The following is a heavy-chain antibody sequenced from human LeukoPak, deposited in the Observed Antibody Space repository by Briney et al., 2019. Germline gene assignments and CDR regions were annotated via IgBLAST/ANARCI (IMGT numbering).Heavy chain of an antibody. V-gene: IGHV3-66*01. J-gene: IGHJ3*02. D-gene: IGHD3-3*01. Sequence: PGGSLRPSCAASGFTVSSNYMGSVRQAPGKGLGWGSVIYSVGSTYYADSVKGRFTISRDNSKNTLYLQMNSLRAEDTAVYYCARSSFRITIFGVVLNDAFDIWGQGTMVTVSS. CDR1: GFTVSSNY. CDR2: IYSVGST. CDR3: ARSSFRITIFGVVLNDAFDI.